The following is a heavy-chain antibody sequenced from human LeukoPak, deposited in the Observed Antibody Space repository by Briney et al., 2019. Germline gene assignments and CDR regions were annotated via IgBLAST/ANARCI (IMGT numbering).Heavy chain of an antibody. J-gene: IGHJ4*02. CDR3: ARARYPGIAVAGDGEIDY. CDR1: GLTFSRYG. V-gene: IGHV3-33*01. Sequence: GGTLRLSCVASGLTFSRYGMHWVRHAPGKGLEWVAVIWYDGSNQYYADSLKGRFTISRDNSKNTLYLQMNSLRAEDTAVYYCARARYPGIAVAGDGEIDYWGQGTLVTVSS. D-gene: IGHD6-19*01. CDR2: IWYDGSNQ.